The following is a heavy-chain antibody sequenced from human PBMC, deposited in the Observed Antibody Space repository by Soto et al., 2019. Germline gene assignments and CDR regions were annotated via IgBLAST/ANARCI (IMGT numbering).Heavy chain of an antibody. J-gene: IGHJ6*02. Sequence: QVQLQESGPGLVKPSETLSLTCTVSGGSVSSGSYYWSWIRQPPGKGLEWIGYIYYSGSTNYNPSLTSRVTISVDTSKNQFSLKLSSVTAADTAVYYCARDTTATKRRHYYYGMDVWGQGTTVTVSS. CDR2: IYYSGST. V-gene: IGHV4-61*01. CDR3: ARDTTATKRRHYYYGMDV. CDR1: GGSVSSGSYY. D-gene: IGHD4-4*01.